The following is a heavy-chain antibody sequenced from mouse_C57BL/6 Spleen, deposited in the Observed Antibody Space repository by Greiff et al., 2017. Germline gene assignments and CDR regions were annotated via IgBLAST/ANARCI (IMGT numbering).Heavy chain of an antibody. Sequence: EVQGVESGGGLVQPGGSLRLSCATSGFTFTDYYMSWVRQPPGKALEWLGFIRNKANGYTTEYSASVKGRFTISRDNSQSILYLQMNTLRAEDSATYYCARDKPFLGAMYYWGQGTSVTVSS. J-gene: IGHJ4*01. CDR3: ARDKPFLGAMYY. CDR1: GFTFTDYY. CDR2: IRNKANGYTT. V-gene: IGHV7-3*02.